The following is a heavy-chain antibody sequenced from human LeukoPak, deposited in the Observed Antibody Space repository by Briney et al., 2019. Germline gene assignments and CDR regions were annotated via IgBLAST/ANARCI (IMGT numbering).Heavy chain of an antibody. CDR1: GGSFSGYY. CDR3: ARGPDYYGMDV. J-gene: IGHJ6*02. Sequence: SETLSLTCAVYGGSFSGYYWNWIRQPPGKGLEWIGEISHNENTNYSPSLKSRLTISIDTSKNQFSLKLSSVTAADTAVYYCARGPDYYGMDVWGQGTTVTVSS. V-gene: IGHV4-34*01. CDR2: ISHNENT.